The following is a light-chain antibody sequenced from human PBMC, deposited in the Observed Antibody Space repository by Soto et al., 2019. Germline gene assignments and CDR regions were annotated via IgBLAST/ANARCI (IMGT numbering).Light chain of an antibody. CDR1: SSAVGSYRL. Sequence: QSALTQPASVSGSPGQSITISRTRSSSAVGSYRLVSWYQHHPGKVPKLIIYEGSKRPSGVSNRSSGSEPDNTASLTIYGLQAADEGDYDCCSSAPSRTFFFGPRTKVTV. CDR3: CSSAPSRTFF. V-gene: IGLV2-23*01. CDR2: EGS. J-gene: IGLJ1*01.